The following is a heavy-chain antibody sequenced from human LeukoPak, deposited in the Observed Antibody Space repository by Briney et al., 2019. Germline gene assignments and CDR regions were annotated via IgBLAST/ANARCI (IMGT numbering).Heavy chain of an antibody. Sequence: PGGSLRLSCAASGFAFSTYTMNWVRQAPGKGLEWVSSISATSSYIYYADSAKGRFTISRDNAKNSLFLQLNSLRADDTAVYYCARAHVPITVFGVVHYNDYSGQGTLVTVPS. J-gene: IGHJ4*02. CDR3: ARAHVPITVFGVVHYNDY. CDR1: GFAFSTYT. V-gene: IGHV3-21*01. CDR2: ISATSSYI. D-gene: IGHD3-3*01.